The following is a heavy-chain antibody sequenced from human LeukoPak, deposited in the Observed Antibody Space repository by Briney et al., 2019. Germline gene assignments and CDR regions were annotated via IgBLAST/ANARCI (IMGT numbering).Heavy chain of an antibody. Sequence: PGGSLRLSCVASGFTFSSYAMSWVRQAPGKGLEWVSAISDSGGDTYYADSVKGRFTISRDNSKNTLYLQMNSLRAEDTAVYYCAKRIQYSSSSAYFDYWGQGTLVAVSS. CDR1: GFTFSSYA. J-gene: IGHJ4*02. D-gene: IGHD6-6*01. V-gene: IGHV3-23*01. CDR2: ISDSGGDT. CDR3: AKRIQYSSSSAYFDY.